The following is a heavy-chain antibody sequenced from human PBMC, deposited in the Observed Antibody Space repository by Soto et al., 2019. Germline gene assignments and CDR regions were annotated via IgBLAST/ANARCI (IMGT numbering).Heavy chain of an antibody. D-gene: IGHD6-19*01. V-gene: IGHV4-4*02. J-gene: IGHJ2*01. CDR3: ARYGGSASRYFDL. CDR2: IYHNGST. CDR1: GGSISSNSW. Sequence: SETLSLTCVVSGGSISSNSWWSWVRQPPGKGLEWIGEIYHNGSTNYKSSLKSRVIIKLDKSKNQFSLKMISVTAADTAVYFCARYGGSASRYFDLWGPGTPVTVSS.